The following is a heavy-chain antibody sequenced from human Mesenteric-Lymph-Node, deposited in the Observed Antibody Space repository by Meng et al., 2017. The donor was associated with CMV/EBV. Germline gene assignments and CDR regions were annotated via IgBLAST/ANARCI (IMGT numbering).Heavy chain of an antibody. D-gene: IGHD2/OR15-2a*01. Sequence: QVHLQGSGPGLVNPSETLSLTCIVSGVSVTSGAYHWSWIRQSPGKGLEWIGYIYGTGITIYNPSLKSRVTILLETSKNQFSLKLNSVTTADTAVYYCAKSRSSTPGIVDDWGQGTLVTVSS. CDR1: GVSVTSGAYH. CDR2: IYGTGIT. J-gene: IGHJ4*02. CDR3: AKSRSSTPGIVDD. V-gene: IGHV4-61*08.